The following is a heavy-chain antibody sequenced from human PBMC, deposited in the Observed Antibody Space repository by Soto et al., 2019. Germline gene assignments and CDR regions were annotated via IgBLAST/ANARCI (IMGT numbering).Heavy chain of an antibody. CDR2: IDHSGTT. D-gene: IGHD4-17*01. J-gene: IGHJ4*02. Sequence: QVQLQESGPGLVEPSGTLSLTCAVSSDSISSGNWWSWVRQPPGKGLEWIGEIDHSGTTTYNPPLKSRVTISVDKSENQFSLKLTSLTAADTAVFYCARGVNDYGARHPLNYFDYWGQGTLVTVSS. CDR3: ARGVNDYGARHPLNYFDY. CDR1: SDSISSGNW. V-gene: IGHV4-4*02.